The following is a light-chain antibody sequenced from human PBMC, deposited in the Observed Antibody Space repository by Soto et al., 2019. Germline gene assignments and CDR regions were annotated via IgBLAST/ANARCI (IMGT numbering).Light chain of an antibody. CDR1: SSDVGGYNY. V-gene: IGLV2-14*01. J-gene: IGLJ1*01. CDR2: DVS. CDR3: SSYTSSSPYV. Sequence: QSALTQPASVSGSPGQSITISCTGTSSDVGGYNYVSWYQQHPGKAPKLMIYDVSNRPSGVSYRFSGSKSGNTASLTISGLQAEDEADYYCSSYTSSSPYVFGTGTQLTVL.